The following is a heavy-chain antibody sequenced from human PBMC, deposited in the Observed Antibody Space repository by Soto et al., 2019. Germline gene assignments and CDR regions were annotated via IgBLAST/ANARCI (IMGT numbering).Heavy chain of an antibody. CDR3: ARAGFSGPYDAFDI. J-gene: IGHJ3*02. V-gene: IGHV4-34*01. CDR2: INASGST. CDR1: GGSLIGYY. D-gene: IGHD1-26*01. Sequence: SETLSLTCAVFGGSLIGYYCIWVRHPPGKGLEWIGEINASGSTNYNPSLKSRVTISVDTSKNQFSLKLTSVIAADTAVYFCARAGFSGPYDAFDIWGQGTMVTVSS.